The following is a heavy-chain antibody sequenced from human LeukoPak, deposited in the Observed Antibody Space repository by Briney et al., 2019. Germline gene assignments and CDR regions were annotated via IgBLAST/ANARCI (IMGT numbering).Heavy chain of an antibody. D-gene: IGHD3-9*01. Sequence: GGSLRLSCSASGFTVSSNYMSWVRQAPGKGLEWVSVIYSGGSTYYADSVKGRFTISRDNSKNTLYLQMNSLRGDDTAVYYCAKGDYEILTGRDGMDVWGQGTRVTVSS. V-gene: IGHV3-53*01. CDR3: AKGDYEILTGRDGMDV. J-gene: IGHJ6*02. CDR1: GFTVSSNY. CDR2: IYSGGST.